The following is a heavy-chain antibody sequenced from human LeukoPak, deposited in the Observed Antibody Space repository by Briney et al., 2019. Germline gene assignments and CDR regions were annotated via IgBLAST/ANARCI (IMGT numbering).Heavy chain of an antibody. CDR2: IYNSVST. V-gene: IGHV4-61*01. D-gene: IGHD1-14*01. Sequence: SETLSLTCIVSGGSVSSGSYYWSWIRQPPGKGLEWIGYIYNSVSTNYNPSLKSRVTISVDASKNQLSLKLSSVTAADTAVYYCAREIVGGFNPGAYWGQGTLVTVSS. CDR1: GGSVSSGSYY. J-gene: IGHJ4*02. CDR3: AREIVGGFNPGAY.